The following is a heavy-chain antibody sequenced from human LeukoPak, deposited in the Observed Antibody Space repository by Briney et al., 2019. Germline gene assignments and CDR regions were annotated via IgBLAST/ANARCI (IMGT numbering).Heavy chain of an antibody. Sequence: SETLSLTCTVSGGSISSFYWSWIRQPPGKGLEWIGYIYSSGSTNYNPSLKSRVTISVDTSNNQFSLKLSSVTAADTAVYYCARDVYYGSGSYYFDYWGQGTLVTVSS. V-gene: IGHV4-59*12. CDR1: GGSISSFY. CDR3: ARDVYYGSGSYYFDY. D-gene: IGHD3-10*01. CDR2: IYSSGST. J-gene: IGHJ4*02.